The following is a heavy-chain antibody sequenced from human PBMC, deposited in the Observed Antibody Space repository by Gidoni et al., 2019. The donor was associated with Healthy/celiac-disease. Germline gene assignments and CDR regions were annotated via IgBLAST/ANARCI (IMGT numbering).Heavy chain of an antibody. D-gene: IGHD2-15*01. CDR1: GFTFSSYW. Sequence: EVQLVESGGGLVQPGGSLRLSCAASGFTFSSYWMHWVRQAPGKGLVWVSRINSDGSSTSYADSVKGRFTISRDNAKNTLYLQMNSLRAEDTAVYYCASGGGRVECSGGSCYYVYYYYYGMDVWGQGTTVTVSS. CDR2: INSDGSST. CDR3: ASGGGRVECSGGSCYYVYYYYYGMDV. J-gene: IGHJ6*02. V-gene: IGHV3-74*01.